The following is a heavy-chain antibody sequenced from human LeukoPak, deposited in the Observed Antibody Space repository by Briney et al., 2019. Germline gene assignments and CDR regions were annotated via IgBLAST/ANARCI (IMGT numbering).Heavy chain of an antibody. CDR1: GFTFSRHA. J-gene: IGHJ4*02. Sequence: PGGSLRLSCAASGFTFSRHAMSWVRQAPGKGREWVSVVSGSGTGAFYADAVKGRFTISRDNSKNTVFLQMNSLRAEDTAVYYCAKDEGGIAAAEGGQGTLVTVSS. CDR3: AKDEGGIAAAE. D-gene: IGHD6-13*01. V-gene: IGHV3-23*01. CDR2: VSGSGTGA.